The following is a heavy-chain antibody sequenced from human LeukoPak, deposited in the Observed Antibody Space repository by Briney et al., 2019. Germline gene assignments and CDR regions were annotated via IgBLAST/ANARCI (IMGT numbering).Heavy chain of an antibody. Sequence: ASVKVSCTASGYTFTGYYMHWVRQAPGQGLEWMGWINPNSGGTNYAQKFQGRVTMTRDTSISTAYMELSRLRSDDTAVYYCARHVDIVATFDYWGQGTLVTVSS. J-gene: IGHJ4*02. CDR3: ARHVDIVATFDY. CDR2: INPNSGGT. V-gene: IGHV1-2*02. D-gene: IGHD5-12*01. CDR1: GYTFTGYY.